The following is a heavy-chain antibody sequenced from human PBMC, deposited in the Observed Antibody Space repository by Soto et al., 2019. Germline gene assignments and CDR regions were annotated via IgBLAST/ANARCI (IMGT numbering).Heavy chain of an antibody. CDR1: GYTFTSYD. CDR3: ARVHTVTTYFDV. Sequence: QVQLVQSGAEVGKPGASVKVSCKASGYTFTSYDINWVRQVSGQGLEWMGWMNPNSGNTGSAQRFQGRLTMTRNTSINTAYMELTSLTSEDAAVYYCARVHTVTTYFDVWGRGTLVAVSS. CDR2: MNPNSGNT. V-gene: IGHV1-8*01. D-gene: IGHD4-17*01. J-gene: IGHJ2*01.